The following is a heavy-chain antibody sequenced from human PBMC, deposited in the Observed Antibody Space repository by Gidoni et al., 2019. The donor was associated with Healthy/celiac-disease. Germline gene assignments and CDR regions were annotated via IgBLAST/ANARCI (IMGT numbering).Heavy chain of an antibody. Sequence: EVQLVESGGGLVQPGGSLRLSCAASGFTSSSYSTNRVRKAPGKGRVWVSYISSSSSTIYYADSVKGRFTISRDNAKNSLYLQMNSLRDGDTAVYYCARGGEQQLAQVDYWGQGTLVTVSS. J-gene: IGHJ4*02. CDR3: ARGGEQQLAQVDY. CDR1: GFTSSSYS. CDR2: ISSSSSTI. D-gene: IGHD6-13*01. V-gene: IGHV3-48*02.